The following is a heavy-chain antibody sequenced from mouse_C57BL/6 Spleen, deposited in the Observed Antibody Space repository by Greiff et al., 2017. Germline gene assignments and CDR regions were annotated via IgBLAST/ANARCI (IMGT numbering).Heavy chain of an antibody. D-gene: IGHD1-1*01. Sequence: QVQLQQSGAELMKPGASVKLSCKATGYTFTGYWIEWVKQRPGTGLEWIGEILTGGGRPNYNETLKGQAHFPADTSSNSAYMQLSSLTTEDSAINYGARNYYGSSYRMDYWGQGTSVTVSA. CDR2: ILTGGGRP. CDR3: ARNYYGSSYRMDY. J-gene: IGHJ4*01. CDR1: GYTFTGYW. V-gene: IGHV1-9*01.